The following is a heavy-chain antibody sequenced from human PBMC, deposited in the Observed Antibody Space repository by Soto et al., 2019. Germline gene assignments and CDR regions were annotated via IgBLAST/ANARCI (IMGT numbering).Heavy chain of an antibody. CDR2: IYYSGST. D-gene: IGHD1-26*01. Sequence: SETLSLTCTVSGGSISSYYWSWIRQPPGKGLEWIGYIYYSGSTNYNPSLKSRVTISVDTSKNQFSLKLSSVTAADTAVYYCARTRGATTLDYWGQGTLVTVSS. J-gene: IGHJ4*02. CDR3: ARTRGATTLDY. V-gene: IGHV4-59*01. CDR1: GGSISSYY.